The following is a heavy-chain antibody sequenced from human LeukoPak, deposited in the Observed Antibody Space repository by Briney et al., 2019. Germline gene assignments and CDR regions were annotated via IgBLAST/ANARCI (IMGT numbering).Heavy chain of an antibody. D-gene: IGHD3-22*01. CDR1: GGTFSSYA. J-gene: IGHJ2*01. V-gene: IGHV1-69*04. CDR3: ARGPEYYDSSGYGWYFDL. Sequence: SVKVSCKASGGTFSSYAISWVRQAPGQGLEWMGRIIPILGIANYAQKFQGRVTITADKSTSTAYMELSSLRSEDTAVYYCARGPEYYDSSGYGWYFDLWGRGTLVTVSS. CDR2: IIPILGIA.